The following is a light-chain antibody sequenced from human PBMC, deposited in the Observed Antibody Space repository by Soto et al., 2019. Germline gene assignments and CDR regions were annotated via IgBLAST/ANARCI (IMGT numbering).Light chain of an antibody. CDR1: SSDVGGYNY. Sequence: HSALTQPRSVSGSPGQSVTISCTGTSSDVGGYNYVSWYQQHPGKAPKLMIYDVSKRPSGVPDRFSGSKSGNTASLTISGLQAEDEADYYCCSYAGSYTFYVFGTGTKLNVL. CDR3: CSYAGSYTFYV. V-gene: IGLV2-11*01. CDR2: DVS. J-gene: IGLJ1*01.